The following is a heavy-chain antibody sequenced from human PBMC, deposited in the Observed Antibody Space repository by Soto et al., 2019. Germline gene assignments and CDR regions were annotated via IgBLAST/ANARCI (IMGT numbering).Heavy chain of an antibody. D-gene: IGHD6-19*01. CDR2: ISYDGSNK. V-gene: IGHV3-30-3*01. J-gene: IGHJ6*02. Sequence: GGSLRLSCAASGFTFSSYAMHWVRQAPGKGLEWVAVISYDGSNKYYADSVKGRFTISRDNSKNTLYLQMNSLRAEDTAVYYCARDAERGSGWYPSYYYGMDVWGQGTTVTVSS. CDR3: ARDAERGSGWYPSYYYGMDV. CDR1: GFTFSSYA.